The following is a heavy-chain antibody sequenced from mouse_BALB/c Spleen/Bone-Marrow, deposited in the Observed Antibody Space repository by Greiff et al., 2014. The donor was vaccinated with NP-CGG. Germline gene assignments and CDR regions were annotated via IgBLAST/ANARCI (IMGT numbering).Heavy chain of an antibody. CDR2: IDPANGNT. Sequence: DVKLQESGAELVKPGVSVKLSCTASGFNIKDTYMHWVKQRPGQGLEWIGRIDPANGNTKYDPKFQGKATITTDTSSNTAYLQVSSLTSEDTAVYYCASATTATYYAMDYWGQGTSVTVSS. V-gene: IGHV14-3*02. CDR3: ASATTATYYAMDY. CDR1: GFNIKDTY. D-gene: IGHD1-2*01. J-gene: IGHJ4*01.